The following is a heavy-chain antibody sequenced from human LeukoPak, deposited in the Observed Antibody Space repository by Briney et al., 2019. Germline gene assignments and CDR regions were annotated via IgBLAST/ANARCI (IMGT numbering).Heavy chain of an antibody. CDR3: ARSEVGALVNY. CDR1: GYTFTSYD. V-gene: IGHV1-18*01. D-gene: IGHD1-26*01. CDR2: ISVYNGNT. Sequence: GASVKVSCKASGYTFTSYDITWVRQAPGQGLEWMGWISVYNGNTKYAQKVEGRVTITTDTSTSTAYMELRSLRSDDTAVYYCARSEVGALVNYWGQGTLVTVSP. J-gene: IGHJ4*02.